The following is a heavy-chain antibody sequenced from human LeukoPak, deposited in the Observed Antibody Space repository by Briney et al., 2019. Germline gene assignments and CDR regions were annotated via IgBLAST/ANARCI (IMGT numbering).Heavy chain of an antibody. V-gene: IGHV4-34*01. CDR3: ARGLYYDSSGYPYY. CDR2: INHSGST. CDR1: GGSFSGYY. Sequence: SETLSLTCAVYGGSFSGYYWSWIRQPPGKGLEWIGEINHSGSTNYNPSLKSRVNISVDTSKNQFSLKLSSVTAADTAVYYCARGLYYDSSGYPYYWGQGTLVTVSS. J-gene: IGHJ4*02. D-gene: IGHD3-22*01.